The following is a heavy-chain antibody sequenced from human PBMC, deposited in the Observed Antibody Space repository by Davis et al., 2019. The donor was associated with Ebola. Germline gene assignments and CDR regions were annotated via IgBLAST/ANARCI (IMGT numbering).Heavy chain of an antibody. CDR3: ARVAGYSSGWGDY. V-gene: IGHV3-33*08. D-gene: IGHD6-19*01. CDR1: GGSISSYY. J-gene: IGHJ4*02. Sequence: LSLTCTVSGGSISSYYWSWVRQAPGKGLEWVAVIWYDGSNKYYADSVKGRFTISRDNSKNTLYLQMNSLRAEDTAVYYCARVAGYSSGWGDYWGQGTLVTVSS. CDR2: IWYDGSNK.